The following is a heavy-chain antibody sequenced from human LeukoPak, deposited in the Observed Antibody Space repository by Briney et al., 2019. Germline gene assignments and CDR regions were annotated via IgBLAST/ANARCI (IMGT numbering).Heavy chain of an antibody. D-gene: IGHD2-2*01. CDR2: INPNSGGT. V-gene: IGHV1-2*02. CDR3: ARGVPGTYYYYYMDD. J-gene: IGHJ6*03. CDR1: GYTFTSYV. Sequence: ASVKVSCKASGYTFTSYVITWVRQAPGQGLEWMGWINPNSGGTNYAQKFQGRVTMTRDTSITTAYMELTRLRSDDTAVYYCARGVPGTYYYYYMDDWGKGTTVTVSS.